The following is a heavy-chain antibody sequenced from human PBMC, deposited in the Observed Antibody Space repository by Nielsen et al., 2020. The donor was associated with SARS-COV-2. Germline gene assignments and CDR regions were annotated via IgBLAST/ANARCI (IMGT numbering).Heavy chain of an antibody. J-gene: IGHJ5*02. Sequence: SDPLSLTCALSGASISSSNWWTCVRQPPGKGLEWTGEISHGGNTNYNPSLRSRVTISVDKSKHQFSLRLTSVTAADTAVYYCARLLTDTGSYFRFDPWGQGTLVSVSS. V-gene: IGHV4-4*02. CDR3: ARLLTDTGSYFRFDP. D-gene: IGHD1-26*01. CDR2: ISHGGNT. CDR1: GASISSSNW.